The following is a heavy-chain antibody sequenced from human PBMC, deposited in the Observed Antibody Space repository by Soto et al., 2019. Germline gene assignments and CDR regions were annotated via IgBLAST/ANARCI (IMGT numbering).Heavy chain of an antibody. Sequence: GGSLRLSCAASGFTFSSYAMHWVRQAPGKGLEWVAVISYDGSNKYYADSVKGRFTISRDNSKNTLYLQMNSLRAEDTAVYYCARANPKLLWFGEFCYWGQGTLVTVSS. D-gene: IGHD3-10*01. V-gene: IGHV3-30-3*01. CDR3: ARANPKLLWFGEFCY. CDR1: GFTFSSYA. CDR2: ISYDGSNK. J-gene: IGHJ4*02.